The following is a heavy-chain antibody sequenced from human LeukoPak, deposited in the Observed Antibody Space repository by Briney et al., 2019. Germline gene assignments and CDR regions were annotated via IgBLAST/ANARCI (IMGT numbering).Heavy chain of an antibody. CDR3: ATSYYGSGTYYNWFDP. J-gene: IGHJ5*02. V-gene: IGHV4-59*01. CDR1: GGSISSYY. CDR2: IHSIGTT. D-gene: IGHD3-10*01. Sequence: SETLSLTCTVSGGSISSYYWSWIRQPPGKGLEWIGYIHSIGTTNYNPSLKSRLTISIDTSKNQFSLKLSSVTAADTAVHYCATSYYGSGTYYNWFDPWGQGTLVTVSS.